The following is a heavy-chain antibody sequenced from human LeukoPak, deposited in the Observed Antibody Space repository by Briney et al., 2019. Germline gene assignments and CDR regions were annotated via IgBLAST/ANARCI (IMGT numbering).Heavy chain of an antibody. V-gene: IGHV3-7*01. Sequence: PGGSLRLSCAASGFTFSSYWMSWVRQAPGKGLEWVANIKQDGSEEYYVDSVKGRFTISRDNAKNSLYLQMNSLRAEDTAVYYCARFSNYDILTGYFDLDYWGQGTLVTVSS. CDR3: ARFSNYDILTGYFDLDY. D-gene: IGHD3-9*01. CDR2: IKQDGSEE. CDR1: GFTFSSYW. J-gene: IGHJ4*02.